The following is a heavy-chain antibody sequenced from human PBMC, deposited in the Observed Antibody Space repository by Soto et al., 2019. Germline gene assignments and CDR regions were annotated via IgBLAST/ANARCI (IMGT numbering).Heavy chain of an antibody. D-gene: IGHD3-22*01. Sequence: SETLSLTCAAYGGSFSGYYWSWIRQPPGKGLEWIGEINHSGSTNYNPSLKSRVTISVDTSKNQFSLKLSSVTAADTAVYYCARGRGYYFRVRNYFDYWGQGTLVTVSS. J-gene: IGHJ4*02. V-gene: IGHV4-34*01. CDR1: GGSFSGYY. CDR2: INHSGST. CDR3: ARGRGYYFRVRNYFDY.